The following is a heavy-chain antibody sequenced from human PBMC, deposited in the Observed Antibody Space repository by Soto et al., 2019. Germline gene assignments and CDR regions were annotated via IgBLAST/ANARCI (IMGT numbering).Heavy chain of an antibody. J-gene: IGHJ4*02. CDR3: ARPALGYCSGGSCYTFDY. CDR2: INPNIGTA. D-gene: IGHD2-15*01. Sequence: KVYCKASGYAFTSYDINWVRQNTGQGLEWMGGINPNIGTADYAQKFQGRVTITADESTSTAYMELSSLRSEDTAVYYCARPALGYCSGGSCYTFDYWGQGTLVTVSS. V-gene: IGHV1-69*01. CDR1: GYAFTSYD.